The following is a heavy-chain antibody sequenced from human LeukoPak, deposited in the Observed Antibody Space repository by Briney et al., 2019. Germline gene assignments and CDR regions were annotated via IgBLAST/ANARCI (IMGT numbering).Heavy chain of an antibody. Sequence: PGGSLRLSCAASGFTFSSYAMSWVRQAPGKGLEWVSVIYSGGSTYYADSVKGRFTISRDNSKNTLYLQMNSLRAEDTAVYYCTRRHSSGWYVFDYWGQGTLVTVSS. D-gene: IGHD6-19*01. CDR2: IYSGGST. CDR3: TRRHSSGWYVFDY. V-gene: IGHV3-66*01. CDR1: GFTFSSYA. J-gene: IGHJ4*02.